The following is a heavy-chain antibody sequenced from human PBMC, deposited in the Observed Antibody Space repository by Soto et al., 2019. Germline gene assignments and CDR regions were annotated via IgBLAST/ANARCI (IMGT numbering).Heavy chain of an antibody. J-gene: IGHJ5*02. CDR2: ISGSGSGT. CDR1: GFTFSSYS. D-gene: IGHD5-12*01. V-gene: IGHV3-23*01. Sequence: GGSLRLSCAASGFTFSSYSIYWVRQAPGKGLEWVSGISGSGSGTYYADSVKGRVTMTSDTSTSSVYMELSSLSSEDTAVYYCARAREYSFGYNYFDPWGPGTLVTVSS. CDR3: ARAREYSFGYNYFDP.